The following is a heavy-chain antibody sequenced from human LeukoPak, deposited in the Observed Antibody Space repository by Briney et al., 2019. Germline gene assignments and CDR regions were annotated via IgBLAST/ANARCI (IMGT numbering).Heavy chain of an antibody. CDR2: ISSISSTT. Sequence: PGGSLRLSCAASGFIFSNYSMNWVRQAPGKGLEWVSYISSISSTTSYADSVKGRFTISRDNAKNSLFLLMNSLRDEDTAVYFCARYFASWGQGTLVTVSS. CDR3: ARYFAS. CDR1: GFIFSNYS. J-gene: IGHJ4*02. V-gene: IGHV3-48*02.